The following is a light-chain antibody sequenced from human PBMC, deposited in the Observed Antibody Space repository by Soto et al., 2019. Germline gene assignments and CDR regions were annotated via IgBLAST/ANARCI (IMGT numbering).Light chain of an antibody. Sequence: AIRMTQSPSSISASTRDTGTLNFRASQGISSYLAWYQQKPGKAPKLLIYAASTLQSGVPSRFSGSGSGTDFTLTISCLQSEDFATYYCQQYYSFPVTFGQGTKVDIK. CDR1: QGISSY. CDR2: AAS. V-gene: IGKV1-8*01. CDR3: QQYYSFPVT. J-gene: IGKJ1*01.